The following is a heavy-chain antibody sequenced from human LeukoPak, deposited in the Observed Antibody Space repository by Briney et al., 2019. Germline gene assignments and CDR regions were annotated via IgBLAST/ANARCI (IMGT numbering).Heavy chain of an antibody. CDR1: GYTFTGYY. J-gene: IGHJ4*02. CDR2: INPNSGGT. Sequence: GASVKVSCKASGYTFTGYYMHWVRQAPGQGLEWMGWINPNSGGTNYAQKFQGRVTMTRDTSISTAYMELSRLRSDDTAVYYCARLNWNDARSSSPGYWGQGTLVTVSS. CDR3: ARLNWNDARSSSPGY. V-gene: IGHV1-2*02. D-gene: IGHD1-1*01.